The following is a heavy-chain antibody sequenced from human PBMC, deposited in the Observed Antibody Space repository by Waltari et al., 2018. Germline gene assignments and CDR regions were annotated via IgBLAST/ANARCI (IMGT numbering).Heavy chain of an antibody. Sequence: QVQLQQWGAGLLKPSETLSLTCAVYGGSFSGYYWSWIRQPPGKGLEWIGEINHSGSTNYNPSLKGRVTISVDTSKNQFSLKLSSVTAADTAVYYCARGRLRWYRYAAFDIWGQGTMVTVSS. D-gene: IGHD4-17*01. CDR2: INHSGST. J-gene: IGHJ3*02. CDR1: GGSFSGYY. CDR3: ARGRLRWYRYAAFDI. V-gene: IGHV4-34*01.